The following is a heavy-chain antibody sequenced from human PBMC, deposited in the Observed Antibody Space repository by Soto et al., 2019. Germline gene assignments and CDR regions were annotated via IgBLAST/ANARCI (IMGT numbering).Heavy chain of an antibody. D-gene: IGHD6-19*01. CDR1: GGSVSSGSYY. CDR2: IYYSGST. CDR3: ARGGLYSSGWYRFDY. J-gene: IGHJ4*02. Sequence: PSETLSLTCTVSGGSVSSGSYYWSWIRQPPGKGLEWIGYIYYSGSTNYNPSLKSRVTISVDTSKNRFSLKLSSVTAADTAVYYCARGGLYSSGWYRFDYWGQGTLVTVSS. V-gene: IGHV4-61*01.